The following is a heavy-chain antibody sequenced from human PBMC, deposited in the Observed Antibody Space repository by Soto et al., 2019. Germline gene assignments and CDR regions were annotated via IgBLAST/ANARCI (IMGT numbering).Heavy chain of an antibody. CDR2: IYYSGST. D-gene: IGHD3-3*01. CDR3: ARLGAYYHSLDP. CDR1: GGYISSGGYY. J-gene: IGHJ5*02. Sequence: SETLSLTCTVSGGYISSGGYYWSWIRQHPGKGLEWIGYIYYSGSTYYNPSLKSRVTISVDTSKSQFSLRLSSVTAADTAVYYCARLGAYYHSLDPWGPETLVTVS. V-gene: IGHV4-31*03.